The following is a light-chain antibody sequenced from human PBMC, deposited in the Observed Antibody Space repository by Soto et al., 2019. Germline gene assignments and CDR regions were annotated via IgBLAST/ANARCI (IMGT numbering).Light chain of an antibody. V-gene: IGKV1-39*01. CDR1: QSISSY. CDR2: ATS. J-gene: IGKJ1*01. CDR3: QQTYNTPRT. Sequence: DIQMTQFPSSLSASVGDRVIITCRASQSISSYLNWYQQKPGEAPKLLIYATSSLQSGVPSRFSGRGSGTDFTLTISTLQPEDFATYYCQQTYNTPRTFGLGTKVEFK.